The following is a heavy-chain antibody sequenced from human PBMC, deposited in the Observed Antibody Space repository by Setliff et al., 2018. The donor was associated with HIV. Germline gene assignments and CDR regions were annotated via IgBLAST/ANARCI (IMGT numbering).Heavy chain of an antibody. Sequence: PSETLSLTCTVSGGSINSGTYYWGWIRQPPGKGLEWIGSIYYSGSTYYNPSLKSRVSISVDTSKNQFSLKLSSVTAADTAVYYCARDRYYYDSSGYSGAFDIWGQGTMVTVSS. J-gene: IGHJ3*02. CDR1: GGSINSGTYY. CDR3: ARDRYYYDSSGYSGAFDI. CDR2: IYYSGST. D-gene: IGHD3-22*01. V-gene: IGHV4-39*07.